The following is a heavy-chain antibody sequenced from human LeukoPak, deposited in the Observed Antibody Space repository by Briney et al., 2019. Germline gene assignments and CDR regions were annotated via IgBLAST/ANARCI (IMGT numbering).Heavy chain of an antibody. CDR3: ARTDTAMVNSDY. Sequence: GSSVKVSCKASGGTFSSYAISWVRQAPGQGLEWMGEIIPIFGTANYAQKFQGRVTITADESTSTAYMELSSLRSEDTAVYYCARTDTAMVNSDYWGQGTLVTVSS. J-gene: IGHJ4*02. CDR2: IIPIFGTA. V-gene: IGHV1-69*01. CDR1: GGTFSSYA. D-gene: IGHD5-18*01.